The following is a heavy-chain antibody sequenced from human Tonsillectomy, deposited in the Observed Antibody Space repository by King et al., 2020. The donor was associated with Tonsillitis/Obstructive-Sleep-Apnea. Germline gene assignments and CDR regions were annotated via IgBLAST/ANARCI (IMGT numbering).Heavy chain of an antibody. J-gene: IGHJ4*02. CDR3: ARDWRYCSGTSCYSGIGY. CDR1: GYTFTGYY. V-gene: IGHV1-2*04. D-gene: IGHD2-2*01. CDR2: INPNSGGT. Sequence: EQLVQSGAEVKKPGASVKVSCKASGYTFTGYYMHWVRQAPGQGLEWMGWINPNSGGTNYAQKFQGWVTMTRDTSISTAYMELSRLRSDDTAVYYCARDWRYCSGTSCYSGIGYWGQGTLVTVSS.